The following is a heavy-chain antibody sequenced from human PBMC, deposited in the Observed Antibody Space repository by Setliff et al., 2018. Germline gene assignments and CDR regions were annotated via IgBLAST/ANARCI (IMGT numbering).Heavy chain of an antibody. CDR2: IYHSGSA. D-gene: IGHD2-15*01. Sequence: PSETLSLTCTVSGDSINDYYWSWIRQPPGKGLEWIGSIYHSGSAYYNPSLKSRVTMSVDTSKNQFSLNLTSVTAADTAVYYCARASVVHAIAVGYWGQGTLVTVSS. CDR3: ARASVVHAIAVGY. J-gene: IGHJ4*02. CDR1: GDSINDYY. V-gene: IGHV4-59*04.